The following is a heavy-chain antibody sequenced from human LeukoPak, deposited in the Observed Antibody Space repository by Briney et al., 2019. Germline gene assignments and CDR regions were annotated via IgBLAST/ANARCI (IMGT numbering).Heavy chain of an antibody. Sequence: GGSLRLSCAASGFTFSSYAMSWVRQAPGKGLEWVSAISGSGGSTYYADSVKGRITISRDNSRNTLYLFMNSLRAEDTAVYYCAAHHGELGYFDYWGQGTLVTVSS. D-gene: IGHD1-26*01. V-gene: IGHV3-23*01. CDR2: ISGSGGST. CDR1: GFTFSSYA. J-gene: IGHJ4*02. CDR3: AAHHGELGYFDY.